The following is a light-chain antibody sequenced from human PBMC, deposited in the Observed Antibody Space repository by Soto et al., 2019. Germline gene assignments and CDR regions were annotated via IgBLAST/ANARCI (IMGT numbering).Light chain of an antibody. J-gene: IGKJ1*01. Sequence: EIVLTQSPGTLSLSPGERATLSCRASQSVSNTYLAWYQQKPGQAPRLLIYGASSRATGIPDRFSGSGSGTDFTLTISRLEPEDFAGYYCQQHGSSPWTFGQGTKVEIK. CDR2: GAS. CDR1: QSVSNTY. CDR3: QQHGSSPWT. V-gene: IGKV3-20*01.